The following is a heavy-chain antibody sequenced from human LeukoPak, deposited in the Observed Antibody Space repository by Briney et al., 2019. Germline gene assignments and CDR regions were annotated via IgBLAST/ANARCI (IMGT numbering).Heavy chain of an antibody. CDR1: GFTFSSYS. J-gene: IGHJ4*02. D-gene: IGHD5-18*01. V-gene: IGHV3-21*01. Sequence: GSLRLSCAASGFTFSSYSMNWVRQAPGKGLEWVSSIISSSSYIYYADSVKGRFTISRDNAKNSLYLQMNSLRAEDTAVYYCARDPAGYSYGYRKDFDYWGQGTLVTVSS. CDR2: IISSSSYI. CDR3: ARDPAGYSYGYRKDFDY.